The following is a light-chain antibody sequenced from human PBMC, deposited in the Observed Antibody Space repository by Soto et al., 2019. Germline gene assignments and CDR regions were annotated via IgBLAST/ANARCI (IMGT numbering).Light chain of an antibody. Sequence: QSALTQPASVSGSPGQSITISCTGTSSDVGDYNYVSWYQQHPGKAPKLMIYNVSNRPSGVSNRFSGSKSGNTAYLSISGLQAEDEAEYYCSSYTSSSALFGGGTKLTVL. CDR1: SSDVGDYNY. CDR2: NVS. V-gene: IGLV2-14*01. CDR3: SSYTSSSAL. J-gene: IGLJ2*01.